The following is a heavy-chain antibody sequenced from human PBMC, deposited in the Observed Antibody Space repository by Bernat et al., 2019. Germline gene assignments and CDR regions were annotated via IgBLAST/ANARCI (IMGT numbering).Heavy chain of an antibody. CDR2: IWYDGSNK. V-gene: IGHV3-33*01. Sequence: QVQLVESGGGVVQPGRSLRLSCAASGFTFSSYGMHWVRQAPGKGLEWVAVIWYDGSNKDYADTVKGRFTISRDNSKNTLHLQMNSLRAGDTAVYYCARDSISQAADLDCWGQGTLVTVSS. CDR1: GFTFSSYG. J-gene: IGHJ4*02. CDR3: ARDSISQAADLDC. D-gene: IGHD6-13*01.